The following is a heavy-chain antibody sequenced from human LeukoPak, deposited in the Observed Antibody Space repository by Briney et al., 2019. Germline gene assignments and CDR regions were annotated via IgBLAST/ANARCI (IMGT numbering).Heavy chain of an antibody. J-gene: IGHJ4*02. CDR1: GYSFTSYW. CDR3: ARRLRGSGSYSYFDY. CDR2: IYPGDSDT. Sequence: GESLKISCKGSGYSFTSYWIGWVRQMPGKGLEWMGIIYPGDSDTRYSPSFQGQVTISADKSISTAYLQWSSLKASDTAMYYCARRLRGSGSYSYFDYWGQGILVTVSA. D-gene: IGHD3-10*01. V-gene: IGHV5-51*01.